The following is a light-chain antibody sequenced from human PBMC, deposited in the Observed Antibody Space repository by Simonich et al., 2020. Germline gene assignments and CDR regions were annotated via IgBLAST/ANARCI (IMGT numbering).Light chain of an antibody. J-gene: IGLJ3*02. CDR1: SSDVGGYNY. CDR3: SSYTSSSTWV. Sequence: QSALTQPASVSGSPGQSITISCTGTSSDVGGYNYVSWYQQHPGKAPKPMIYDVSKLPSGVSNRFSGSKSGNTASLTISGLQAEDEADYYCSSYTSSSTWVFGGGTKLTVL. V-gene: IGLV2-14*01. CDR2: DVS.